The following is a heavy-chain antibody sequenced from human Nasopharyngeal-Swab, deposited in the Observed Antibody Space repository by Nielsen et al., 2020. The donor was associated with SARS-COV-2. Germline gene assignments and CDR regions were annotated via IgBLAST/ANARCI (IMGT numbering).Heavy chain of an antibody. V-gene: IGHV4-34*01. J-gene: IGHJ6*03. D-gene: IGHD3-9*01. Sequence: RQAPGKGLEWIGEINHSGSTNYNPSLKSRVTISVDTSKNQFSLKLSSVTAADTAVYYCARVTGYYYDYMDVWGKGTTVTVSS. CDR2: INHSGST. CDR3: ARVTGYYYDYMDV.